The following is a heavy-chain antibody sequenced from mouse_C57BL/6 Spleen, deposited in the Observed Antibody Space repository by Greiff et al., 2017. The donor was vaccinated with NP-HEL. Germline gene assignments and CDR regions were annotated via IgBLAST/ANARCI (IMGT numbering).Heavy chain of an antibody. J-gene: IGHJ3*01. D-gene: IGHD2-2*01. Sequence: QVQLKQSGPELVKPGASVKISCKASGYAFSSSWMNWVKQRPGKGLEWIGRIYPGDGDTNYNGKFKGKATLTADKSSSTAYMQLSSLTSEDSAVYVWAQGGVTTGDFAYWGQETLVSVSA. CDR1: GYAFSSSW. CDR2: IYPGDGDT. CDR3: AQGGVTTGDFAY. V-gene: IGHV1-82*01.